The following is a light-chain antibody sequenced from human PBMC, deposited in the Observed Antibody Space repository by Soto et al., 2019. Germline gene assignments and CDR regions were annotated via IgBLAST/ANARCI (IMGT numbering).Light chain of an antibody. V-gene: IGKV3-11*01. CDR3: QQRHMWPIT. CDR2: DAY. J-gene: IGKJ5*01. Sequence: EVVLTQSPVTLSLSPGESATLSCRASQSFRGLLAWYQQKPGQPPRLLIYDAYNRATGIPPRFSGSGSGTDFTLTITSLEPEDFAVYYCQQRHMWPITFGQGTRLEIK. CDR1: QSFRGL.